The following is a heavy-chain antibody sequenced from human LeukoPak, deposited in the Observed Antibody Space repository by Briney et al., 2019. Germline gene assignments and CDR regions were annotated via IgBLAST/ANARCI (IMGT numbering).Heavy chain of an antibody. J-gene: IGHJ4*01. Sequence: SEALSLTCTVSGGSISSGSYYWGWIRQPPGKGLEWIASMYYSGTTFYSPSLKIRVTISVDTSKNQLSLKLGSVTAADTAVYYCARHPPRDGSEFDYWGQGTLVTVSS. CDR3: ARHPPRDGSEFDY. V-gene: IGHV4-39*01. CDR2: MYYSGTT. CDR1: GGSISSGSYY.